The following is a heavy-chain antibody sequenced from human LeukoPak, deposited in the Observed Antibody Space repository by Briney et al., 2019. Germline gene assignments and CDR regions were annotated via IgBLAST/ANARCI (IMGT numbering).Heavy chain of an antibody. Sequence: GGSLRLSCAASGFTFSSYAMSWVRQAPGKGLEWVSVISGSGGSTYYAESLKGRFTFSRDNSKNTLYLQMNSLRAEDTAIYYCAKSSSCSSTSCYRKDAFDIWGQGTMVTVSS. CDR2: ISGSGGST. J-gene: IGHJ3*02. CDR1: GFTFSSYA. D-gene: IGHD2-2*01. CDR3: AKSSSCSSTSCYRKDAFDI. V-gene: IGHV3-23*01.